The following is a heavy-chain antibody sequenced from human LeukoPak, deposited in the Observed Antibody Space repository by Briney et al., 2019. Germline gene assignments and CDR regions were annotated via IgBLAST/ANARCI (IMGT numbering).Heavy chain of an antibody. CDR2: ISGSGGST. J-gene: IGHJ4*02. D-gene: IGHD3-10*01. CDR3: AVSPGDPYYFDY. Sequence: PGGSLRLSCAASGFTFSSYAMSWVRQAPGKGLEWVSAISGSGGSTYYADSVKGRFTISRDNSKNTLYLQMNSLRAEDTAVYYCAVSPGDPYYFDYWGQGTLVTVSS. CDR1: GFTFSSYA. V-gene: IGHV3-23*01.